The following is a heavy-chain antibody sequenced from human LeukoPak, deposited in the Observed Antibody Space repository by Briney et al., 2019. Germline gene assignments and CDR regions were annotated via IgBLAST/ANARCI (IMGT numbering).Heavy chain of an antibody. CDR3: ARLDIVVVPAATKDYYYYYMDV. D-gene: IGHD2-2*03. Sequence: ASVKVSCKASGYTFTSYGISWVRQAPGQGLEWMGWISAYNGNTNYAQKLQGRVTMTTDTSTSTAYMELRSLRSDDTAVYYCARLDIVVVPAATKDYYYYYMDVWGKGTTVTVSS. V-gene: IGHV1-18*01. J-gene: IGHJ6*03. CDR1: GYTFTSYG. CDR2: ISAYNGNT.